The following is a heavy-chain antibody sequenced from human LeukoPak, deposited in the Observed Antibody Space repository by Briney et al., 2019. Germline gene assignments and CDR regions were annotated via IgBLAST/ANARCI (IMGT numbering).Heavy chain of an antibody. CDR2: IYYSGST. CDR3: ARRAGGYSHPYDY. V-gene: IGHV4-39*07. D-gene: IGHD4-23*01. CDR1: GGSISISSYY. Sequence: PSETLSLTCTVSGGSISISSYYWGWIRQPPGKGLEWIGSIYYSGSTYYNPSLKSRVTISVDTSKNQFSLKLSPVTAADTAVYYCARRAGGYSHPYDYWGQGILVTVSS. J-gene: IGHJ4*02.